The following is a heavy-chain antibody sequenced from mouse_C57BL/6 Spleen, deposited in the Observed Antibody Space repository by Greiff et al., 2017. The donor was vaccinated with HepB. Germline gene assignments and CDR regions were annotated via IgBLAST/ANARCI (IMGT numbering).Heavy chain of an antibody. J-gene: IGHJ2*01. CDR2: IDPSDSYT. CDR3: AITWDY. Sequence: QVQLQQPGAELVKPGASVKLSCKASGYTFTSYWMQWVKQRPGQGLEWIGEIDPSDSYTNYNQKFKGKATLTVDTSSSTAYMQLSSLTSEDSAVDYCAITWDYWGQGTTLTVSS. V-gene: IGHV1-50*01. CDR1: GYTFTSYW.